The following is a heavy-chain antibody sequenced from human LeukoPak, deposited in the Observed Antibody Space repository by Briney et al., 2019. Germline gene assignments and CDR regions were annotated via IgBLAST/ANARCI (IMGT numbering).Heavy chain of an antibody. CDR3: AKDWGQMATITPYDVFDI. J-gene: IGHJ3*02. D-gene: IGHD5-24*01. CDR1: GFAFSSYA. CDR2: IGNTGGDA. V-gene: IGHV3-23*01. Sequence: GGSLRLSCAASGFAFSSYAMTWVCKAPGKGLEWVSTIGNTGGDAYYADSVKGRFTISRDNSKNTLYLQMNSRRVEDTAVYYCAKDWGQMATITPYDVFDIWGQGTMVTVSS.